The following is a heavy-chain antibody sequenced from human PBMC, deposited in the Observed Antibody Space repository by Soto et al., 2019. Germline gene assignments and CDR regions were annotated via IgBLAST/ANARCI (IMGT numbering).Heavy chain of an antibody. CDR3: ASSRITMVPYGMDV. V-gene: IGHV1-3*01. D-gene: IGHD3-10*01. Sequence: ASVKVSCKASGYTFASYAMHWVRQAPGQRLEWMGWINAGNGNTKYSQKFQGRVTITRDTSASTAYMELSSLRSEDTAVYYCASSRITMVPYGMDVWGQGTTVTVSS. J-gene: IGHJ6*02. CDR1: GYTFASYA. CDR2: INAGNGNT.